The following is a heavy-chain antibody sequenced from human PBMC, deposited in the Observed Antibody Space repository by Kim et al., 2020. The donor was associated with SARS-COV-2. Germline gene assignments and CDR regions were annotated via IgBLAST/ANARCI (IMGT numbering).Heavy chain of an antibody. CDR2: T. Sequence: TFYADSVKGRFTIARDDSKNTVYLQMNSLRADDPAVYYCANRLGGTSWYEPWGQGALLTFSS. D-gene: IGHD3-16*01. CDR3: ANRLGGTSWYEP. J-gene: IGHJ5*02. V-gene: IGHV3-53*03.